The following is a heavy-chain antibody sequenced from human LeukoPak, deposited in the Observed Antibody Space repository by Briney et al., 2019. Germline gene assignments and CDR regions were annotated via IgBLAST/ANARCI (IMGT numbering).Heavy chain of an antibody. V-gene: IGHV3-13*01. J-gene: IGHJ4*02. CDR1: GFTFSSYD. CDR2: IGTAGDT. D-gene: IGHD6-13*01. Sequence: GGSLRLSCAASGFTFSSYDMHWVRQATGKGLEWVSAIGTAGDTYYPGSVKGRFTISRDNAKNSLYLQMNSLRAEDTAVYYCARAEQLTTTGDYWGQGTLVTVSS. CDR3: ARAEQLTTTGDY.